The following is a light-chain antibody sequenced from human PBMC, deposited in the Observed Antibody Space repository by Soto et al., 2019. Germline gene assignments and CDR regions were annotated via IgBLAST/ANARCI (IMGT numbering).Light chain of an antibody. Sequence: DIQMTQSPSTLSGSVGGRVTITCRASQTISSWLAWYQQKPGKAPKLLIYKASTLKSGVPSRFSGSGSGTEFTLTISSLQSEDFAVYYCQQYNSWHLTFGGGTKVDIK. CDR3: QQYNSWHLT. V-gene: IGKV1-5*03. CDR1: QTISSW. CDR2: KAS. J-gene: IGKJ4*01.